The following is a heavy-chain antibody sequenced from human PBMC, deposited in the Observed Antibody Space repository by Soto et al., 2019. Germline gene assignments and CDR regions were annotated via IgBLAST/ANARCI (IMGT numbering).Heavy chain of an antibody. Sequence: GGSLRLSCAASGFTFSSYWMSWVCEATGKGLEWVANIKQDGSEKYYVDSVKGRFTISRDNAKNSLYLQMNSLRAEDTAVYYCARGYYDFWSGYRYYYYYMDVWGKGT. J-gene: IGHJ6*03. CDR1: GFTFSSYW. D-gene: IGHD3-3*01. CDR3: ARGYYDFWSGYRYYYYYMDV. CDR2: IKQDGSEK. V-gene: IGHV3-7*01.